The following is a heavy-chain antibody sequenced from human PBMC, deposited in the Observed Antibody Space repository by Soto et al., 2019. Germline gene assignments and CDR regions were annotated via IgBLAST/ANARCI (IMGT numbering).Heavy chain of an antibody. Sequence: SVKVSCKASGYTFTGYYMHWVRQAPGQGLEWMGWINPNSGGTNYAQKFQGRVTMTRDTSISTAYMELSRLRSDDTAVYYCARDSSGYSAVFDYWGQGTLVTVSS. V-gene: IGHV1-2*02. CDR3: ARDSSGYSAVFDY. J-gene: IGHJ4*02. D-gene: IGHD3-22*01. CDR1: GYTFTGYY. CDR2: INPNSGGT.